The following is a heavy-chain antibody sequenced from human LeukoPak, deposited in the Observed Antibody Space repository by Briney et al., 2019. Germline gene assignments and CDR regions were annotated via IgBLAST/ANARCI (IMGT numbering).Heavy chain of an antibody. D-gene: IGHD3-10*01. CDR1: GYTFNTYY. J-gene: IGHJ4*02. V-gene: IGHV1-69*06. CDR2: IIPIFGTA. Sequence: GAPVKVSCKASGYTFNTYYIHWVRQAPGQGLEWMGGIIPIFGTANYAQKFQGRVTITADKSTSTAYMELSSLRSEDTAVYYCARAITMVRGVIGFDYWGQGTLVTVSS. CDR3: ARAITMVRGVIGFDY.